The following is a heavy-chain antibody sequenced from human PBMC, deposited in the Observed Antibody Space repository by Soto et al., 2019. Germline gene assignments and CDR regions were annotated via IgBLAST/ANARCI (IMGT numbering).Heavy chain of an antibody. D-gene: IGHD6-13*01. CDR2: VLPFLDVT. CDR3: ARDRKNSNWPNFDS. V-gene: IGHV1-69*02. CDR1: EDTFSIYT. Sequence: QVQLVQSGSEVKEPGSSVKISCKTSEDTFSIYTLSWVRQAPGQGLAWMGRVLPFLDVTTYSQRFQGRVTIAADRSTTTAYMELSSLTFEDTDVYYCARDRKNSNWPNFDSWGPGTLVTVSS. J-gene: IGHJ4*02.